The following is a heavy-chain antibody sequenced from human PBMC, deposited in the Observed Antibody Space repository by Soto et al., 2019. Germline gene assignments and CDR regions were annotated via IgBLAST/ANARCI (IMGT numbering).Heavy chain of an antibody. CDR2: INPNSGGT. Sequence: ASVKVSCKASGYTFTGYYMHWVRQAPGQGLEWMGWINPNSGGTNYAQKFQGWVTMTRDTSISTAYMELSRLRSDDTAVYYCARSHLPTFARDSSSYDAFDIWGQGTMVTV. V-gene: IGHV1-2*04. CDR3: ARSHLPTFARDSSSYDAFDI. D-gene: IGHD6-13*01. J-gene: IGHJ3*02. CDR1: GYTFTGYY.